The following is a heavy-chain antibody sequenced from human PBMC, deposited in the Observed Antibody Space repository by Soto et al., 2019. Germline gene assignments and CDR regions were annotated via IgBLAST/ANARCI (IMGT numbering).Heavy chain of an antibody. V-gene: IGHV3-23*01. CDR3: AKNLPLAYYYGSGSSFDY. CDR2: ISGSGGST. J-gene: IGHJ4*02. CDR1: GFTFSSYA. D-gene: IGHD3-10*01. Sequence: GGSLRLSCAASGFTFSSYAMSWVRQAPGKGLEWVSAISGSGGSTYYADSVKGRFTISRDNSKNTLYLQMNSLRAEDTAVYYCAKNLPLAYYYGSGSSFDYWGQGTLVTVSS.